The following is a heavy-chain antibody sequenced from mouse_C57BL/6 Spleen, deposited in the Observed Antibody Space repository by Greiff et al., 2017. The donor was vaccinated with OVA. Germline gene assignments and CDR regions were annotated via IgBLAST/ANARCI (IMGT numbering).Heavy chain of an antibody. D-gene: IGHD2-1*01. J-gene: IGHJ2*01. CDR1: GYTFTSYG. Sequence: QVHVKQSGAELARPGASVKLSCKASGYTFTSYGISWVKQRTGQGLEWIGEIYPRSGNTYYNEKFKGKATLTADKSSSTAYMELRSLTSEDSAVYFCAREDGNYYFDYWGQGTTLTVSS. CDR2: IYPRSGNT. V-gene: IGHV1-81*01. CDR3: AREDGNYYFDY.